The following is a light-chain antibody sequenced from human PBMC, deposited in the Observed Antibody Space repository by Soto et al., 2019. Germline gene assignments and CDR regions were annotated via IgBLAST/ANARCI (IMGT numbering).Light chain of an antibody. V-gene: IGKV1-39*01. J-gene: IGKJ1*01. Sequence: DIQMTQSPSSLSASVGDRVTITCRASQTISNYLNWYQQKPGKAPKLLIYAASTLQTGVPSRFSGSGSGTDFTHTISSLQPEDFATYYCQHTYTTPRTFGQGTKVEIK. CDR3: QHTYTTPRT. CDR2: AAS. CDR1: QTISNY.